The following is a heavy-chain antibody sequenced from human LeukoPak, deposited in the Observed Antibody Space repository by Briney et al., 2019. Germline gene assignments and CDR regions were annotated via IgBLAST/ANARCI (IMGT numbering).Heavy chain of an antibody. CDR2: IFTSGST. V-gene: IGHV4-4*07. D-gene: IGHD4/OR15-4a*01. J-gene: IGHJ5*02. CDR1: GGSITSDY. Sequence: PSETLSLTCTVVGGSITSDYWSWIRQPAGKGLEWIGRIFTSGSTTYNPSIKSRVTMSLDTSKNQFFLKLSSVSAADTAAYFCSRGGANDLWGQGTLVTVSS. CDR3: SRGGANDL.